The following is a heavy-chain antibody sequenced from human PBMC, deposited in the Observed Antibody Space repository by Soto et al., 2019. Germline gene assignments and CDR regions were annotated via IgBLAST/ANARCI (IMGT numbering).Heavy chain of an antibody. D-gene: IGHD4-17*01. J-gene: IGHJ4*02. CDR3: ATTVNARGFDY. Sequence: EVQLLESGGGLVQHGGSLRLFCAASGITFSSYAMSWVRQAPGKGLEWVSALSGSDGYTSYADSVKGRFTISRDNSKNTLFLQMNTLRADDTAVYYCATTVNARGFDYWCQGNLVTVSS. V-gene: IGHV3-23*01. CDR2: LSGSDGYT. CDR1: GITFSSYA.